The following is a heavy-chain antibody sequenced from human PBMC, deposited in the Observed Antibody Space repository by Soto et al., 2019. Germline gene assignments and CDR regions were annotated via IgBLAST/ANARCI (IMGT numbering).Heavy chain of an antibody. V-gene: IGHV3-49*03. CDR3: TRVGSITMVGGVIIQNWSER. Sequence: PGGSLRLSCTASGFTFGDYALRWFRQAPGKGLARVGFIRSKAYVGTTEYAESVKGRFTISRDDSKSIAYRQMTRMKTEDTAVYYCTRVGSITMVGGVIIQNWSERWGHRNMVNASS. CDR1: GFTFGDYA. J-gene: IGHJ5*02. D-gene: IGHD3-10*01. CDR2: IRSKAYVGTT.